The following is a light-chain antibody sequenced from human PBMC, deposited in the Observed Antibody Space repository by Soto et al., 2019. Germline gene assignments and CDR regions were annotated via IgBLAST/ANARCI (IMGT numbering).Light chain of an antibody. CDR3: QQSNKWPRT. Sequence: ETAMSQSPSTLSTSPAASATLSCRASQSVSSALAWYQQKPGLPPRLLIEDASTRATGIPARFSGSGSGTDFTLTIISLQSQDFAVYYCQQSNKWPRTFGQGTKVDIK. J-gene: IGKJ1*01. CDR1: QSVSSA. CDR2: DAS. V-gene: IGKV3-15*01.